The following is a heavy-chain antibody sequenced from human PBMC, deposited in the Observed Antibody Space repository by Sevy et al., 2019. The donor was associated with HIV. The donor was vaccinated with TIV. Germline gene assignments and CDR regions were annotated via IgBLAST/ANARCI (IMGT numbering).Heavy chain of an antibody. CDR3: ARRRDLGYCISDSCDDWAEDAFDL. V-gene: IGHV2-5*02. J-gene: IGHJ3*01. Sequence: SGPTLVKPTQTLTLTCTFSGFSLSTNGVGVGWIRQPPGKALEWLAIIYWDDDTPYSPSLKPRLTITKDTSETRVVMTMTNMDPQDTATYYCARRRDLGYCISDSCDDWAEDAFDLWGQGTKVTVSS. CDR2: IYWDDDT. CDR1: GFSLSTNGVG. D-gene: IGHD2-2*01.